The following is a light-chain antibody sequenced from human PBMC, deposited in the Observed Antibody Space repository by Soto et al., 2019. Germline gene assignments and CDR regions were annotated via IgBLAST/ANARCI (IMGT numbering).Light chain of an antibody. Sequence: DFVLTQSPESLAVSLGEAATINCKSSQSLLYSPDNRNYLGWYQQKPGQAPKLIINWASIRESGIPDRFSGSGSGSDFTPTISSLQAEDVAVYSCQQYYHTPLTFGGGTKVDIK. V-gene: IGKV4-1*01. J-gene: IGKJ4*01. CDR2: WAS. CDR1: QSLLYSPDNRNY. CDR3: QQYYHTPLT.